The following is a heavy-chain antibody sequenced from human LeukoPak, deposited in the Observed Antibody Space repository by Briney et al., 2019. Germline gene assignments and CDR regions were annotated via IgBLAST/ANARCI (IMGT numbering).Heavy chain of an antibody. J-gene: IGHJ4*02. V-gene: IGHV4-34*01. CDR2: INHSGST. D-gene: IGHD3-3*01. Sequence: TSETLSLTCAVYGGSFSGYYWSWIRQPPGKGLEWIGEINHSGSTNYNPPLKSRVTISVDTSKNQFSLKLSSVTAADTAVYYCARGSLLRHNDYWGQGTLVTVSS. CDR1: GGSFSGYY. CDR3: ARGSLLRHNDY.